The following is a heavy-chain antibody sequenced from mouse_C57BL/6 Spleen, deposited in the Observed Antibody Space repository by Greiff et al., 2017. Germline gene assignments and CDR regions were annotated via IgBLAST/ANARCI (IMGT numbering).Heavy chain of an antibody. CDR3: TTLVLRSYFDY. CDR1: GLNIKDDY. J-gene: IGHJ2*01. V-gene: IGHV14-4*01. Sequence: VQLQQSGADLVRPGASVKLSCTASGLNIKDDYMHWVKQRPEQGLEWIGWIDPENGDTEYASKFQGKATITADTSSNTAYLQLSSLTSEDTAVYYCTTLVLRSYFDYWGQGTTLTVSS. CDR2: IDPENGDT. D-gene: IGHD1-1*01.